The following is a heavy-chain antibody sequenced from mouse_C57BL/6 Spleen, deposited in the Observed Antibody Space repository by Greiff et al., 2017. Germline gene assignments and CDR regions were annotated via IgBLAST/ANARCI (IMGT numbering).Heavy chain of an antibody. Sequence: EESGPGLVKPSQSLSLTCSVTGYSITSGYYWNWIRQFPGNKLEWMGYLSYDGSTNYNPSLKNRISLTRDTSKNQLFLKLNAVTTEDTATYYCARGGLRGDWYVDVWGTGTTVTVSS. J-gene: IGHJ1*03. CDR3: ARGGLRGDWYVDV. D-gene: IGHD2-2*01. CDR1: GYSITSGYY. CDR2: LSYDGST. V-gene: IGHV3-6*01.